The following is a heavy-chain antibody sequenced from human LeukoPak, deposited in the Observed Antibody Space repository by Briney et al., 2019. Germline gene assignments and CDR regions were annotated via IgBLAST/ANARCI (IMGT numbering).Heavy chain of an antibody. Sequence: PSETLSLTCAVYGGSFSGYYWSWIRQPPGKGLEWIGYIYYSGSTNYNPSLKSRVTISVDTSKNQFSLKLSSVTAADTAVYYCAKGGVYGDYVGDWFDPWGQGTLVTVSS. D-gene: IGHD4-17*01. V-gene: IGHV4-59*01. CDR1: GGSFSGYY. CDR3: AKGGVYGDYVGDWFDP. CDR2: IYYSGST. J-gene: IGHJ5*02.